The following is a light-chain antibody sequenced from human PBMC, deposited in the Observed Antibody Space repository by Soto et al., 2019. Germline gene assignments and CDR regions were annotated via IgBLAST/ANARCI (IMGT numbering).Light chain of an antibody. J-gene: IGLJ1*01. Sequence: QSVLTQPASVSGSPGQSITISCTGTSSDVGGYNYVSWYQQHPGKAPKLMIYDVSNRPSGVSNRFSGSKSGNTAALTISGLQAEYEADYYCSSYTSGSTLLYVFGTGTKVTVL. CDR2: DVS. CDR1: SSDVGGYNY. V-gene: IGLV2-14*01. CDR3: SSYTSGSTLLYV.